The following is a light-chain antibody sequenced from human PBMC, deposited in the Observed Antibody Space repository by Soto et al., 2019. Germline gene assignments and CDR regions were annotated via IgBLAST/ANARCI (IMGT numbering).Light chain of an antibody. V-gene: IGLV1-40*01. J-gene: IGLJ2*01. CDR1: ISNIGAGFD. CDR2: GNT. Sequence: QSALTQPPSVSGAPGQRVTISCTGSISNIGAGFDVHWYQQLPGTAPKLLIYGNTNRPSGVPDRFSGSKSGTSASLAITGLQAEDEADYYCQSYDSSLSASVFGGGTKLTVL. CDR3: QSYDSSLSASV.